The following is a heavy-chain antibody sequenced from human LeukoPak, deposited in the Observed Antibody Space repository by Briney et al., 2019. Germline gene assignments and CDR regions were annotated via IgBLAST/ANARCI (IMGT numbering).Heavy chain of an antibody. J-gene: IGHJ4*02. V-gene: IGHV1-46*03. D-gene: IGHD2-2*01. Sequence: ASVKVSCKASGYTFTSYYIHWVRQAPGQGLEWMGIINPSSGVTSYAQKFQGRITKTRDTSTSTVYMELSSLRSEDTAVYYCATIGSCTSSARSPFDYWGQGTLVTVSS. CDR1: GYTFTSYY. CDR3: ATIGSCTSSARSPFDY. CDR2: INPSSGVT.